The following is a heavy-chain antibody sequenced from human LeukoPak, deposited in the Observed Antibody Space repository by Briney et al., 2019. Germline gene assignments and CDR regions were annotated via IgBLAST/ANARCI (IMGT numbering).Heavy chain of an antibody. CDR1: GGTFSSYA. J-gene: IGHJ4*02. CDR3: ARVAGMPAAPGGFDY. Sequence: SVKVSCKASGGTFSSYAISWVRQAPGQGLEWMGGIIPIFGTANYAQKFQGRVTITADESTSTAYMELSSLRSEDTAVYYCARVAGMPAAPGGFDYWGQGTLVTVSS. CDR2: IIPIFGTA. D-gene: IGHD2-2*01. V-gene: IGHV1-69*13.